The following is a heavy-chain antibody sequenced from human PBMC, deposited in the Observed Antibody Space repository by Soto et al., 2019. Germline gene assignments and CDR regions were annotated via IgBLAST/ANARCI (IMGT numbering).Heavy chain of an antibody. D-gene: IGHD3-16*01. Sequence: QVQLQESGPGLVMPSGTLSLTCAVSGASISSTDWWNWVRQPPGKGLEWIGEIYHGGTTIYNPSLRSRVTMSLDESKNHFSLKLTSVTAAGTAVYYCARDFKAPNDAWAFDYWGQGTLVTVSS. CDR1: GASISSTDW. CDR2: IYHGGTT. J-gene: IGHJ4*02. V-gene: IGHV4-4*02. CDR3: ARDFKAPNDAWAFDY.